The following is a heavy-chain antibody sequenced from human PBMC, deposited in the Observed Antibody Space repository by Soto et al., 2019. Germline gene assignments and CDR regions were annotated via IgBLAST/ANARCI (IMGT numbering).Heavy chain of an antibody. CDR3: ARIVVVPAASDY. V-gene: IGHV5-10-1*01. D-gene: IGHD2-2*01. CDR1: GYSFTSYW. Sequence: GESLKISCKGSGYSFTSYWISRVRQMPGKGLEWMGRIDPSDSYTNYSPSFQGHVTISADKSISTAYLQWSSLKASDTAMYYCARIVVVPAASDYWGQGTLVTVS. J-gene: IGHJ4*02. CDR2: IDPSDSYT.